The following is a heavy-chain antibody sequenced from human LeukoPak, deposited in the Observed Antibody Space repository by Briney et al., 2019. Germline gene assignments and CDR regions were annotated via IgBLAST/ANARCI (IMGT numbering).Heavy chain of an antibody. CDR3: AREYSSSWSNWFDP. D-gene: IGHD6-13*01. CDR1: GGSISSYY. J-gene: IGHJ5*02. V-gene: IGHV4-4*07. CDR2: IYTSGST. Sequence: SETLFLTCTVSGGSISSYYWSWIRQPAGKGLEWIGRIYTSGSTNYNPSLKSRVTMSVDTSKNQFSLKLSSVTAADTAVYYCAREYSSSWSNWFDPWGQGTLVTVSS.